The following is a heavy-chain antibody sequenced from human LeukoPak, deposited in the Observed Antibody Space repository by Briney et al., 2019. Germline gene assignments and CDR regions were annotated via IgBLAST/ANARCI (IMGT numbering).Heavy chain of an antibody. Sequence: SQTLSLTCTVSGGSISSGGYYWSWIRQPPGKGLEWIGYIYHSGSTYYNPSLKSRVTISVDRSKNQFSLKLSSVTAADTAVYYCARVRAPTYYFDYWGQGTLVTVSS. CDR2: IYHSGST. J-gene: IGHJ4*02. V-gene: IGHV4-30-2*01. CDR1: GGSISSGGYY. CDR3: ARVRAPTYYFDY. D-gene: IGHD5-24*01.